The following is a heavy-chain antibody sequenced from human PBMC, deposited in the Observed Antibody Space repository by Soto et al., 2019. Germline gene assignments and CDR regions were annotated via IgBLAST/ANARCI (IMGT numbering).Heavy chain of an antibody. D-gene: IGHD1-26*01. CDR2: INPNSGAT. V-gene: IGHV1-2*02. Sequence: ASVKVSCKSSGYRFSGYYIHWVRQAPGQGLEWLGWINPNSGATDSAQKFQGRVTMTWDTSITSAYMELSSLTSDDTAVYFCARESPRVGARCFDYWG. J-gene: IGHJ4*01. CDR3: ARESPRVGARCFDY. CDR1: GYRFSGYY.